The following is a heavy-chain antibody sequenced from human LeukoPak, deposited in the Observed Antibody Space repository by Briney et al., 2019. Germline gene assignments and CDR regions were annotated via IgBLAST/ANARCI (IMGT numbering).Heavy chain of an antibody. CDR2: INPYTGGT. CDR3: ARDNEDGDSLIDY. CDR1: GYTFTDYY. J-gene: IGHJ4*01. Sequence: ASVKVSCKASGYTFTDYYMHWVRQAPGQGLEWMGWINPYTGGTKYAQRFQGRVTMSRDTSISTAYMELSRLRSDDTAVYYCARDNEDGDSLIDYWGHGTLVTVSS. D-gene: IGHD4-17*01. V-gene: IGHV1-2*02.